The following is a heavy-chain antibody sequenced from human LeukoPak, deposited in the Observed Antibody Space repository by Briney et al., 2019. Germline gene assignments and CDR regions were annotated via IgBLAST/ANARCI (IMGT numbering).Heavy chain of an antibody. CDR2: IRYDGSNK. CDR1: GFIFSDYG. J-gene: IGHJ6*03. D-gene: IGHD6-19*01. V-gene: IGHV3-30*02. CDR3: AKGVAVAGYYYYMDV. Sequence: PGGSLRLSCAASGFIFSDYGMHWVRQAPGKGLEWVTFIRYDGSNKYYADSVKGRFTISRDNSKNTLYLQMNSLRAEDTAVYYCAKGVAVAGYYYYMDVWGKGTTVTISS.